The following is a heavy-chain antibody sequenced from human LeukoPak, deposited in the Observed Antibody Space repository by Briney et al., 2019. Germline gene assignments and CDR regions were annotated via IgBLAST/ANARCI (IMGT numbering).Heavy chain of an antibody. CDR2: INPNTGVT. V-gene: IGHV1-2*02. CDR1: GYTFIGDY. Sequence: ASVKVSCKASGYTFIGDYLHWVRQAPGLGPEWMGRINPNTGVTDYAQKFRGRVTMTRDRSISTAYMELSRLRSDDTAVYHCARDFYGYGMDVWGQGTTVTVSS. CDR3: ARDFYGYGMDV. J-gene: IGHJ6*02. D-gene: IGHD4-17*01.